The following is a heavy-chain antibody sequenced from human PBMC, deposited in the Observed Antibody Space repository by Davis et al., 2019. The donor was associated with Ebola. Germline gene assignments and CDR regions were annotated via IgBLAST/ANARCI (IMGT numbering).Heavy chain of an antibody. CDR3: ARAGHNWNYGDYGMDV. D-gene: IGHD1-7*01. CDR2: ISSSSSTI. CDR1: GFTFSSYS. Sequence: PGGSLRLSCAASGFTFSSYSMNWVRQAPGKGLEWVSYISSSSSTIYYADSVKGRFTISRDNAKNSLYLQMNSLRDEDTAVYYCARAGHNWNYGDYGMDVWGQGTTVTVSS. V-gene: IGHV3-48*02. J-gene: IGHJ6*02.